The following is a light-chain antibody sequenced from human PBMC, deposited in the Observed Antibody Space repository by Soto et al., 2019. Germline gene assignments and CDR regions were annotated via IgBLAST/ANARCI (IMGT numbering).Light chain of an antibody. Sequence: QSVLAQPASVSGSPGQSITISCTGISSDVGGYNYVSWYQQHPGKGPKLMVYEVTNRPSGVSNRFSGSKSGNTASLTISGLQAEDEADYYCNSYTSSSTLVFGTGTKVTVL. CDR3: NSYTSSSTLV. CDR1: SSDVGGYNY. J-gene: IGLJ1*01. CDR2: EVT. V-gene: IGLV2-14*01.